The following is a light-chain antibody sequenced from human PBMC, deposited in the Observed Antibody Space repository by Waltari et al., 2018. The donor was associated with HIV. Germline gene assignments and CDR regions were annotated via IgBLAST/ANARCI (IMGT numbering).Light chain of an antibody. J-gene: IGKJ5*01. Sequence: EIVLTQSPGTLSLSPGERATLSCRAGQSVTSNFLAWYQQKPGQAPRLLIEGASSRATGIPDRFSGTGSGTDFTLTISRLEPEDFAVYYCQQYGTSPTTFGQGTRLDIK. CDR1: QSVTSNF. CDR2: GAS. CDR3: QQYGTSPTT. V-gene: IGKV3-20*01.